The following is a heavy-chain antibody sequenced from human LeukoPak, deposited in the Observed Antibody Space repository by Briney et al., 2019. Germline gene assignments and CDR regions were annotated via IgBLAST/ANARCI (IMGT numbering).Heavy chain of an antibody. CDR2: INPNSGGT. CDR1: GYTFTGYY. J-gene: IGHJ4*02. D-gene: IGHD5-24*01. Sequence: ASVKVSCKASGYTFTGYYMRWVRQAPGQGLEWMGWINPNSGGTNYALKFQGRVTMTRDTSISTAYMELSRLRSDDTAVYYCARDHGMATIIYFDYWGQGTLVTVSS. V-gene: IGHV1-2*02. CDR3: ARDHGMATIIYFDY.